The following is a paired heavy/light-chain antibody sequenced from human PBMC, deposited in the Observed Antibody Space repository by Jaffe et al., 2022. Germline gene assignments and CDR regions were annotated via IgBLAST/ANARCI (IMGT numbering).Heavy chain of an antibody. V-gene: IGHV1-46*01. CDR1: GYNFTSYY. CDR3: ARDPSRWSYQDY. D-gene: IGHD3-10*01. J-gene: IGHJ4*02. Sequence: QVQLVQSGAEVKKPGASVKLSCKASGYNFTSYYMHWVRQAPGQGLEWMGIINPSAGTRISAQKFQGRVTMTRDTSTSTVYMELSSLRSEDTAVYYCARDPSRWSYQDYWGQGTLVTVSS. CDR2: INPSAGTR.
Light chain of an antibody. V-gene: IGKV3-20*01. CDR1: QSFSSGY. CDR3: QHYGSSPYT. J-gene: IGKJ2*01. Sequence: EIVLTQSPGTLSLSPGERATLSCRASQSFSSGYLAWYQQKPGQAPRLLIYGASSRATDIPDRFSGSGSGTDFTLTISRLEPEDFAVYYCQHYGSSPYTFGQGTKLEIK. CDR2: GAS.